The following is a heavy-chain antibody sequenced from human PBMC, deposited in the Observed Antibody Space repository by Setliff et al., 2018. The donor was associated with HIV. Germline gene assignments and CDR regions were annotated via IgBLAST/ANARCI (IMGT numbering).Heavy chain of an antibody. CDR2: ISSSESAI. CDR1: GFSLSSFE. V-gene: IGHV3-48*03. J-gene: IGHJ4*02. D-gene: IGHD5-18*01. Sequence: PGESLTISCAASGFSLSSFEMNWVRQAPGKGLEWLSYISSSESAIYYADSVKGRFTISRDNAKNSLYLQMSSLRVEDTAIYYCARAQGIQIWLRYFDYWGQGTLVTVSS. CDR3: ARAQGIQIWLRYFDY.